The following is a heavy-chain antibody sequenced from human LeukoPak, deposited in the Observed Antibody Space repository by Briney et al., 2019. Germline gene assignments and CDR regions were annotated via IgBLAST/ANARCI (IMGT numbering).Heavy chain of an antibody. J-gene: IGHJ4*02. CDR3: ARALGYSGSYLAY. CDR1: SGSISSYY. Sequence: SETLSVTCTVSSGSISSYYWSWIRQPPGKGLEYIGYIYYSGSTNYNPSLKSRVTISVDTSKNQFSLKLSSVTAADTAVYYCARALGYSGSYLAYWGQGTLVTVSS. CDR2: IYYSGST. V-gene: IGHV4-59*01. D-gene: IGHD1-26*01.